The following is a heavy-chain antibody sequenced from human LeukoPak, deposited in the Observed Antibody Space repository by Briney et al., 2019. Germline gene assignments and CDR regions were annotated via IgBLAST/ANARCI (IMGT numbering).Heavy chain of an antibody. J-gene: IGHJ4*02. V-gene: IGHV3-23*01. Sequence: GGSLRLSCAASGFTFSSYAMSWVRQAPGKGLGWVSAISGSGGRTYYADSVKGRFTVSRDNSKNTLYLQINSLRAEDRALYYCAKDGGLWVSAHWGDSWGRGTLVTVSS. D-gene: IGHD7-27*01. CDR1: GFTFSSYA. CDR3: AKDGGLWVSAHWGDS. CDR2: ISGSGGRT.